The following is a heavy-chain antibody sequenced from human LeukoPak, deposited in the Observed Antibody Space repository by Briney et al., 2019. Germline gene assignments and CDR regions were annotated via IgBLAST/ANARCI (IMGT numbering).Heavy chain of an antibody. V-gene: IGHV3-74*01. D-gene: IGHD1-26*01. CDR2: ISTDGSTT. CDR3: SRVGAGTTRDY. CDR1: GFTFSDYW. J-gene: IGHJ4*02. Sequence: PGGSLRLSCAASGFTFSDYWMHWVRQTPGKGPVWVSRISTDGSTTSYADSVKGRFTISRDNAKNTLYLQMNSLRAEDTAVYYCSRVGAGTTRDYWGQGTLVTVSS.